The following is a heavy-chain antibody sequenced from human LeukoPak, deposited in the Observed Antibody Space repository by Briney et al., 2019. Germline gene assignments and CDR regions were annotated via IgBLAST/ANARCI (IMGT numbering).Heavy chain of an antibody. D-gene: IGHD4-23*01. CDR1: GFSFSSYW. J-gene: IGHJ4*02. Sequence: GGSLRLSCAASGFSFSSYWMSWVRQAPGKGLEWVANIKQDGSEKYYVDSVKGRFTISRDNSKNSLYLQMNSLRTEDTALYYCAKETNYGGNGLTFDYWGQGTLVTVSS. V-gene: IGHV3-7*03. CDR3: AKETNYGGNGLTFDY. CDR2: IKQDGSEK.